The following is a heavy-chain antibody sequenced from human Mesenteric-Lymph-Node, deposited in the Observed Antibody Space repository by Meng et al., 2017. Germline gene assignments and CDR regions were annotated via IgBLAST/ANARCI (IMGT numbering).Heavy chain of an antibody. V-gene: IGHV4-30-4*01. CDR2: IYYSGST. J-gene: IGHJ5*02. CDR1: GGSISSGDYY. Sequence: QGRLQQLGPVLVKPSKTLSLTFTVSGGSISSGDYYWSWIRQPPGKGLEWIGYIYYSGSTYSNASLKNRVTISIDRSKNQFSLKLSSVTAADTAVYYCARDRKHYGERGWFDPWGQGTLVTVSS. CDR3: ARDRKHYGERGWFDP. D-gene: IGHD4-17*01.